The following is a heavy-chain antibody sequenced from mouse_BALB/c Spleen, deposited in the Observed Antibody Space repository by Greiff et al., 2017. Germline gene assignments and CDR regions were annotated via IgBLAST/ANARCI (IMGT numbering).Heavy chain of an antibody. CDR3: ARSLYYDYDGAY. CDR2: INPGSGGT. CDR1: GYAFTNYL. J-gene: IGHJ3*01. V-gene: IGHV1-54*03. Sequence: VKLMESGAELVRPGTSVKVSCKASGYAFTNYLIEWVKQRPGQGLEWIGVINPGSGGTNYNEKFKGKATLTADKSSSTAYMQLSSLTSDDSAVYFCARSLYYDYDGAYWGQGTLVTVSA. D-gene: IGHD2-4*01.